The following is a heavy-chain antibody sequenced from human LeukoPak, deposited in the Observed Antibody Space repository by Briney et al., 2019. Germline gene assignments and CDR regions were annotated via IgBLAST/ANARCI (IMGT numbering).Heavy chain of an antibody. J-gene: IGHJ4*02. CDR1: GGSISSYY. Sequence: SETLSLTCTVSGGSISSYYWSWIRQSPGKGLEWMGYIYYSWSTNYNPSLKSRVTISVDTSENQFSLKLSSVTAADTAVYYCARRGPELGYYYFDYWGQGTLVTVSS. D-gene: IGHD7-27*01. CDR3: ARRGPELGYYYFDY. CDR2: IYYSWST. V-gene: IGHV4-59*08.